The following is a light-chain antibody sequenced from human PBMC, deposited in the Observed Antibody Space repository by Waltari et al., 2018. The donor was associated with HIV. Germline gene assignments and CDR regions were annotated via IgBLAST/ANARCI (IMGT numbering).Light chain of an antibody. J-gene: IGKJ2*01. Sequence: EIVLTQSPGTLSLSPGERANLACRASESLSGSDLVWYQQKPGQAPRLLIYAASKRATGIPDRISGSGSGTDFTLTISRLEPEDFAVYYCQQYGGSPLYTFGQGTKLEIK. CDR1: ESLSGSD. CDR3: QQYGGSPLYT. CDR2: AAS. V-gene: IGKV3-20*01.